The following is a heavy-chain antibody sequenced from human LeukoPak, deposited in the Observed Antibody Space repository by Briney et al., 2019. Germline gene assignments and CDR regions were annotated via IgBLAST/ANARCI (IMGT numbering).Heavy chain of an antibody. CDR2: IYYSGST. Sequence: SETLSLTCTVSGGSISSSSYYWGWIRQPPGKGLEWIGSIYYSGSTYYNPSLKSRVTISVDTSKNQFSLKLSSVTAADTAVYYCESHQRVVRGVLNCCDPWGQGTLVAVSS. CDR1: GGSISSSSYY. V-gene: IGHV4-39*01. D-gene: IGHD3-10*01. J-gene: IGHJ5*02. CDR3: ESHQRVVRGVLNCCDP.